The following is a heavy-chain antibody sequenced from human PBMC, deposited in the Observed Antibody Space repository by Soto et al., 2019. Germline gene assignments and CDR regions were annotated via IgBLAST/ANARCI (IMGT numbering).Heavy chain of an antibody. V-gene: IGHV4-61*01. CDR1: GGSVSSGSYY. CDR3: ARDRSGSLGGFDP. D-gene: IGHD1-26*01. CDR2: IYYSGST. J-gene: IGHJ5*02. Sequence: SETLSLTCTVSGGSVSSGSYYWSWIRQPPGKGLEWIGYIYYSGSTNYNPSLKSRVTISVDTSKNQFSLKLSSVTAADTAVYYCARDRSGSLGGFDPWGQGTLVTVSS.